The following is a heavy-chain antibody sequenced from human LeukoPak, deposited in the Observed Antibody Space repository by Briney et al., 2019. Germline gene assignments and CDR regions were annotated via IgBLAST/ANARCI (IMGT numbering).Heavy chain of an antibody. Sequence: SETLSLTCTVSGVSISAYYWTWIRQPAGKGLEWIGRIYTSGITNYNPSLESRLTMSLDTSKNQISLRLSSVTAADTAVYYCARKDGDLLGQGTLVTVSS. CDR2: IYTSGIT. CDR3: ARKDGDL. J-gene: IGHJ5*02. CDR1: GVSISAYY. V-gene: IGHV4-4*07.